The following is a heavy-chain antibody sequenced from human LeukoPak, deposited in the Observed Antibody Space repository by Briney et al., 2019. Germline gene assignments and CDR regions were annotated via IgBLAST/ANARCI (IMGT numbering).Heavy chain of an antibody. CDR2: ISGSGGSK. D-gene: IGHD3-22*01. V-gene: IGHV3-23*01. Sequence: GGSLRLSCAASGFTFSSYAMSWVRQAPGKGPEWVSAISGSGGSKYYADSARGRFTISRDNSKNTLYLQMNSLRVEDTAVYYCAKDRDISGRWAVPWGQGTLVTVSS. J-gene: IGHJ5*02. CDR1: GFTFSSYA. CDR3: AKDRDISGRWAVP.